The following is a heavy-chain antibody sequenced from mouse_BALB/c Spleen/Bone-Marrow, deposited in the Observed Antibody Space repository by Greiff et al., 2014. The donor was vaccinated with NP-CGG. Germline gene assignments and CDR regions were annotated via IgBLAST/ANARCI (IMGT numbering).Heavy chain of an antibody. CDR2: INPSNGRN. D-gene: IGHD2-3*01. J-gene: IGHJ3*01. CDR3: ARYDGPAWFAY. Sequence: VQLQQSGAELVKPGASVRLSCKASGYSLTSYWIHWVKQRPGQGLEWIGEINPSNGRNNYNEKFKNKATLTVDKSSSTAYMQLSSLTSEDSAVYYCARYDGPAWFAYWGQGTLVTVSA. CDR1: GYSLTSYW. V-gene: IGHV1S81*02.